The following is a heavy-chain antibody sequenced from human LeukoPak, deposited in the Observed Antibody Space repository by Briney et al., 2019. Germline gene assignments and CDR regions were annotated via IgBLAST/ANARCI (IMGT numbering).Heavy chain of an antibody. J-gene: IGHJ4*02. V-gene: IGHV3-7*01. CDR2: IKHDGSEK. CDR1: GFIFSDHY. CDR3: ATDRGWRTSGYYLYYFEY. D-gene: IGHD3-3*01. Sequence: GGSLRLSCAASGFIFSDHYMDWVRQAPGKGLEWVASIKHDGSEKYYVDSVRGRFTISRDNTMNSLYLQMSSLRAEDTAVYYCATDRGWRTSGYYLYYFEYLGQGTLDTYSS.